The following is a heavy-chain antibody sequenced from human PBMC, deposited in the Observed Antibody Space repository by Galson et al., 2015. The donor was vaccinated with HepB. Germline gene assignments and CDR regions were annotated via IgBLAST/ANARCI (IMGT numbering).Heavy chain of an antibody. Sequence: FSSYAMSWVRQAPGKGLEWVSAISGSGGSTYYADSVKGRFTISRDNSKNTLYLQMNSLRAEDTAVYYCASKSKDSSGYYYYWGQGTLVTVSS. CDR2: ISGSGGST. J-gene: IGHJ4*02. D-gene: IGHD3-22*01. V-gene: IGHV3-23*01. CDR1: FSSYA. CDR3: ASKSKDSSGYYYY.